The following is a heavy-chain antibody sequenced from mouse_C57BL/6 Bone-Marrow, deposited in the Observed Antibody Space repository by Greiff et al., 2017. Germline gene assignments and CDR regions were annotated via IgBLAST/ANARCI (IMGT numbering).Heavy chain of an antibody. Sequence: QLQESGPGLVKPSQSLSLTCSVTGYSITSGYYWNWIRQFPGNKLEWMGYISYDGSNNYNPSLKNRISITRDTSKNQFFLKLNSVTTEDTATYYCARDLLVTTVVDHWGQGTTLTVSS. D-gene: IGHD1-1*01. CDR2: ISYDGSN. V-gene: IGHV3-6*01. CDR1: GYSITSGYY. J-gene: IGHJ2*01. CDR3: ARDLLVTTVVDH.